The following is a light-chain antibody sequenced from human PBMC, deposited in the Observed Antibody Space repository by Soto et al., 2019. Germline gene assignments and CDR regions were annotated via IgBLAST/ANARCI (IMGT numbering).Light chain of an antibody. CDR3: SSYTSSSTYV. CDR2: DVS. CDR1: SSDVGGYNY. V-gene: IGLV2-14*03. Sequence: SELTRVAYVCRSRGPPIPINKNGTSSDVGGYNYVFWYQHHPGKAPKLMIYDVSNRPSGVSNRFSGSKSGNTASLTISGLQAEDEADYYCSSYTSSSTYVFGTGTKVTVL. J-gene: IGLJ1*01.